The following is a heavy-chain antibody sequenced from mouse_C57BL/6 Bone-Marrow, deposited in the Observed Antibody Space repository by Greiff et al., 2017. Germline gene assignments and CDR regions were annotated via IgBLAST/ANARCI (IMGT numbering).Heavy chain of an antibody. CDR1: GYTFTSYW. J-gene: IGHJ2*01. CDR3: ARDGNPLYFDY. V-gene: IGHV1-52*01. Sequence: QVQLQQPGAELVRPGSSVKLSCKASGYTFTSYWMHWVKQRPIQGLEWIGNIDPSDSETHYNQKFKDKATLTVDKSSSTAYMQLSSLTSEDSAVYYCARDGNPLYFDYWGQGTTLTVSS. D-gene: IGHD2-1*01. CDR2: IDPSDSET.